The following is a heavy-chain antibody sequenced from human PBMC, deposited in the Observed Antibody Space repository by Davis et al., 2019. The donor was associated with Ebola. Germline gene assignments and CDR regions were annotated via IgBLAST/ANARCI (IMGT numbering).Heavy chain of an antibody. D-gene: IGHD6-13*01. V-gene: IGHV3-7*01. CDR3: ARGPSTGNSFSY. J-gene: IGHJ4*02. Sequence: GGSLRLSCAASGFTFGVYSMNWVRQAPGKGLEWVANIKQDGSEKYYVDSVEGRFTISRDNAKNSLYLQMNSLRAEDTAVYYCARGPSTGNSFSYWGQGTLATVSS. CDR1: GFTFGVYS. CDR2: IKQDGSEK.